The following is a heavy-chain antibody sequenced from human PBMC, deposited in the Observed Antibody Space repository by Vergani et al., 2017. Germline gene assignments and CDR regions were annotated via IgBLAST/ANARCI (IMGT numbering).Heavy chain of an antibody. D-gene: IGHD3-16*02. CDR1: GGSVSSGSYY. Sequence: QVQLQESGPGLVKPSETLSLTCTVSGGSVSSGSYYWSWIRQPPGKGLEWIGYIYYSGSTNYNPYLKSRVTISVDTSKNQFSLKLSSVTAADTAVYYCARDPVWGSYRYTDYWGQGTLVTVSS. CDR3: ARDPVWGSYRYTDY. J-gene: IGHJ4*02. V-gene: IGHV4-61*01. CDR2: IYYSGST.